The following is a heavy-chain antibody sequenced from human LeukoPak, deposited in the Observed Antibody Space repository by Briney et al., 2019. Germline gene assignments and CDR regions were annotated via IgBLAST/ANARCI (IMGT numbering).Heavy chain of an antibody. V-gene: IGHV3-74*01. D-gene: IGHD1-1*01. Sequence: QSGGSLRLSCAASGFTFSSYDMHWVRQAPGKGLVWVSFINTDGSSTTYADSVKGRFTVSRDNAKNTLYLQMSGLRAEDTAVYYCAREWKKTGAFDYWGQGTLVTVSS. CDR3: AREWKKTGAFDY. CDR1: GFTFSSYD. CDR2: INTDGSST. J-gene: IGHJ4*02.